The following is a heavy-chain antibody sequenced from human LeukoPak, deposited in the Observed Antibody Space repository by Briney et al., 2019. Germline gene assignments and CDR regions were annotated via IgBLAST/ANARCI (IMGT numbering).Heavy chain of an antibody. J-gene: IGHJ6*03. CDR1: GGSISSGSYY. CDR2: IYTSGST. Sequence: SETLSLTCTVSGGSISSGSYYWSWIRQPAGKGLEWVGRIYTSGSTNYNPSLKCRVTMSVDTSKNQFSLKLSSVTAADTAVYYCARARVAGGYYYYYYMDVWGKGTTVTVSS. D-gene: IGHD6-19*01. CDR3: ARARVAGGYYYYYYMDV. V-gene: IGHV4-61*02.